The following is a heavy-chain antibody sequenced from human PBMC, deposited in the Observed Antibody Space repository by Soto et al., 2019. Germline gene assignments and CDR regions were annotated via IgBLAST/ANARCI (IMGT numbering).Heavy chain of an antibody. Sequence: SETLSLTCTVSGGSISSYYWSWIPQPPGKGLEWIGYIYYSGSTNYNPSLKSRVTISVDTSKNQFSLKLSSVSAADTAVYYCARDSLNYYFDYWGQGTLVTVSS. CDR2: IYYSGST. CDR1: GGSISSYY. CDR3: ARDSLNYYFDY. V-gene: IGHV4-59*01. D-gene: IGHD1-7*01. J-gene: IGHJ4*02.